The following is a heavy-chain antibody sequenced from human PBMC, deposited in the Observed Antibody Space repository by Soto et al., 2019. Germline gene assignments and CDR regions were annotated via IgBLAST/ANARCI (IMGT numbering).Heavy chain of an antibody. J-gene: IGHJ4*02. CDR3: TKKRVLVPAMYHFDY. CDR1: GFTFSSYA. CDR2: ISGDGGTT. D-gene: IGHD2-2*01. Sequence: EVQLLESGGGLVQPGGSLRLSCAASGFTFSSYAMNWVRQAPGKGLEWVSIISGDGGTTSYADSVKGRFTISRDNSKNTLYLQRNSLRAEDTAGYYCTKKRVLVPAMYHFDYWGQGTLVTVSS. V-gene: IGHV3-23*01.